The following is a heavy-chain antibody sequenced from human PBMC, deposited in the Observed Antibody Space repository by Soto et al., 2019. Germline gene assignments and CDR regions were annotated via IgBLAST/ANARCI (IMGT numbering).Heavy chain of an antibody. J-gene: IGHJ3*01. CDR3: ARDLKESEDSSSSAFDF. Sequence: QVQLQESGPGLVKPSETLSLTCTVSGGSVSSGSYYWSWIRQPPGKGLEWIGYIYYSGSTNYNPSLKSRVTISVDTSKKQFALKLSSVTAADTAVYYCARDLKESEDSSSSAFDFWGQGRMVTVSS. CDR1: GGSVSSGSYY. D-gene: IGHD6-6*01. V-gene: IGHV4-61*01. CDR2: IYYSGST.